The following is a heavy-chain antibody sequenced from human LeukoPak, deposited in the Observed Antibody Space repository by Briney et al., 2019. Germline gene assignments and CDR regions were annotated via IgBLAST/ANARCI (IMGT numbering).Heavy chain of an antibody. CDR2: IIPILGIA. CDR1: GGTFSSYT. CDR3: ARNGDYKPFDY. J-gene: IGHJ4*02. D-gene: IGHD4-17*01. V-gene: IGHV1-69*02. Sequence: ASVKVSCKASGGTFSSYTISWVRQAPGQGLEWMGRIIPILGIANYAQKFQGRVTITADKSTSTAYMELSSLRSEDTAVYYCARNGDYKPFDYWGQGTLVTVSS.